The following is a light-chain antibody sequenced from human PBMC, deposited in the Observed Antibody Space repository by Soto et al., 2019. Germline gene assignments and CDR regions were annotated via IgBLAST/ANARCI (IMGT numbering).Light chain of an antibody. Sequence: EIALPQSPANLSLSPGERATLSCRASQSVSSYLAWYQQKPGQAPRLLIYDASNRATGIPARFSGSGSGTDFTLTISSLEPEDFAVYYCQQRSNWPLTFGPGTKVDIK. V-gene: IGKV3-11*01. CDR1: QSVSSY. CDR3: QQRSNWPLT. J-gene: IGKJ3*01. CDR2: DAS.